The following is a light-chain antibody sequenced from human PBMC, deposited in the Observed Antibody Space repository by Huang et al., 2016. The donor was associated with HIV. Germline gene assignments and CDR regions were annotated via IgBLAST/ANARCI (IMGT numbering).Light chain of an antibody. V-gene: IGKV3-15*01. Sequence: EIVVTQSPATLSVSPGERATLSCRASESVGTTLAWYQQKHGQAPRPLIEAASTRAIGIPARFSGRGSGTEFTLTISSLQSEDLAVYFCQQYNNWPPVTFGQGTRLEIK. CDR1: ESVGTT. J-gene: IGKJ5*01. CDR3: QQYNNWPPVT. CDR2: AAS.